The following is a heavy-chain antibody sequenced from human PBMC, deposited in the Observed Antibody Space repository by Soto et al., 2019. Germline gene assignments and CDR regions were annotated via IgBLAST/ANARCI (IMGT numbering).Heavy chain of an antibody. CDR3: ARSYYDFWSGLTFDY. J-gene: IGHJ4*02. D-gene: IGHD3-3*01. CDR1: GGSISSSNYY. Sequence: SETLSLTCTVSGGSISSSNYYWGWIRQPPGKGLEWIGNIYSSGSTYYNPSLKSRVTISVDTSKNQFSLKLSSVTAADTAVYYCARSYYDFWSGLTFDYWGQGTLVTVSS. V-gene: IGHV4-39*01. CDR2: IYSSGST.